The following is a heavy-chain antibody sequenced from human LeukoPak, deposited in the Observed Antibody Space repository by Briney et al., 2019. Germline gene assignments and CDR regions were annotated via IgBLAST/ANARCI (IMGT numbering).Heavy chain of an antibody. Sequence: GRSLRLSCAASGFTFSSYGMHWVRQAPGKGLEWVAVISYDGSNKYYADSVKGRFTISRDNSKNTLYLQMNSLRAEDTAVYYCAKDRGSSGYSVGTYFGYWGQGTLVTVSS. CDR1: GFTFSSYG. D-gene: IGHD3-22*01. J-gene: IGHJ4*02. V-gene: IGHV3-30*18. CDR2: ISYDGSNK. CDR3: AKDRGSSGYSVGTYFGY.